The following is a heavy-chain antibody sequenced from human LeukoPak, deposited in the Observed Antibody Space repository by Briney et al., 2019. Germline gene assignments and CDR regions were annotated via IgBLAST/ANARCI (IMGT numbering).Heavy chain of an antibody. J-gene: IGHJ4*02. CDR2: INHSGST. Sequence: SETLSLTCTVSSGSISSSSYYWGWIRQPPGKGLEWIGEINHSGSTNYNPSLKSRVTISVDTSKNQFSLKLSSVTAADTAVYYCARGFDYFDYWGQGTLVTVSS. V-gene: IGHV4-39*07. CDR1: SGSISSSSYY. CDR3: ARGFDYFDY.